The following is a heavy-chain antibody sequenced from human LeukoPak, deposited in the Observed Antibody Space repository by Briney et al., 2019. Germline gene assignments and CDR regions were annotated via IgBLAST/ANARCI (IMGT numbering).Heavy chain of an antibody. CDR3: ARVLITIFGVVIIYYGMDV. J-gene: IGHJ6*02. CDR1: GFTFSSYG. V-gene: IGHV3-33*08. D-gene: IGHD3-3*01. Sequence: GGSLRLSCAASGFTFSSYGMHWVRQAPGKGLEWVAVIWYDGSNKYYADSVKGRFTISRDNSKNTLYLQMNSLRAEDTAVYYCARVLITIFGVVIIYYGMDVWGQGTTVTVSS. CDR2: IWYDGSNK.